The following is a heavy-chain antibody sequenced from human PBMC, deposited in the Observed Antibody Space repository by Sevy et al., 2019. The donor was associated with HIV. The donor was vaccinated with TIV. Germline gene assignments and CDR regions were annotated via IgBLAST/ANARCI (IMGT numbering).Heavy chain of an antibody. CDR2: TSGSAAVP. CDR1: GFAFSTYA. J-gene: IGHJ4*02. CDR3: AKARYGSGWYVLDY. Sequence: GGSLRLSCAASGFAFSTYAMSWVRQAPGKGLEWVSATSGSAAVPFSADSVKGRFTISRDNSKNTLYLQMNNLRAEDTAIYYCAKARYGSGWYVLDYWGQGTLVTVSS. D-gene: IGHD6-19*01. V-gene: IGHV3-23*01.